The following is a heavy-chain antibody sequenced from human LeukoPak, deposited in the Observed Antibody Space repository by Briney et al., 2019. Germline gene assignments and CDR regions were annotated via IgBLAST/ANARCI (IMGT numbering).Heavy chain of an antibody. V-gene: IGHV4-39*01. CDR3: ARQLVFWFDP. CDR1: GGSISSSSYY. J-gene: IGHJ5*02. CDR2: IYYSGST. Sequence: SETLSLTCTVSGGSISSSSYYWGWIRQPPGKGLEWIGSIYYSGSTYYNPSLKSRATISVDTSKNQFSLKLSSVTAADTAVYYCARQLVFWFDPWGQGTLVTVSS. D-gene: IGHD2-2*01.